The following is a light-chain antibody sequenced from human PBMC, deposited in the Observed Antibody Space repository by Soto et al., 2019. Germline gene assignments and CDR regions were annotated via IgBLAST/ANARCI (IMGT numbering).Light chain of an antibody. CDR1: QSVSTSY. V-gene: IGKV3-15*01. Sequence: EIVLSQAPATPSSFPGDGVTLSCRASQSVSTSYLAWYQQKPGKAPRLLIYAVSTRATAIPARFSGSGSGTEFTLTINRLQSEDFAVYYCQQYNNWPPTWTFGQGTKVDIK. J-gene: IGKJ1*01. CDR2: AVS. CDR3: QQYNNWPPTWT.